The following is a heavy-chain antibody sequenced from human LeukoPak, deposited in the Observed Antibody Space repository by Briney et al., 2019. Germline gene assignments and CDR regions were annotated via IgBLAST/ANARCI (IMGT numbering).Heavy chain of an antibody. J-gene: IGHJ5*02. CDR3: ARDLGRLGVWGSYRPNWFDP. Sequence: ASVKVSCKASGYTFASYDINWVRQATGQGLEWMGWMNPNSGNTGYAQKFQGRVTMTRNTSISTAYMELSSLRSEDTAVYYCARDLGRLGVWGSYRPNWFDPWGQGTLVTVSS. CDR1: GYTFASYD. CDR2: MNPNSGNT. V-gene: IGHV1-8*01. D-gene: IGHD3-16*02.